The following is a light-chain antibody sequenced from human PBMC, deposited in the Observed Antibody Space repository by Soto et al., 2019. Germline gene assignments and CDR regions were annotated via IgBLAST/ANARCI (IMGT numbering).Light chain of an antibody. V-gene: IGKV1-5*01. J-gene: IGKJ5*01. CDR2: DAS. CDR3: HSRA. CDR1: QTISRW. Sequence: DIQLTQTPPTLSASVGDEVTITCRASQTISRWLAWYQQKPGRAPKLLIYDASTLESGVPSRFSGSGSETEFTLTISRRQHDDFATYFCHSRAFGQGTRL.